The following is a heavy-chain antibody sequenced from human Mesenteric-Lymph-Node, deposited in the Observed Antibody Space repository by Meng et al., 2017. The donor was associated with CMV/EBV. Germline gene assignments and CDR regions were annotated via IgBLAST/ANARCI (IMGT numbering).Heavy chain of an antibody. D-gene: IGHD3-9*01. V-gene: IGHV1-2*02. CDR2: INPTSGDT. J-gene: IGHJ6*02. CDR1: GYTFTGYY. Sequence: ASVKVSCKASGYTFTGYYMHWVRQAPGQGLEWMGWINPTSGDTNFAQKFQGRVTVTRDASISTAYMELSRLRSDDTAVYYCATADGLGGYFDWLFQKNYYYYGMDVWGQGTTVTVSS. CDR3: ATADGLGGYFDWLFQKNYYYYGMDV.